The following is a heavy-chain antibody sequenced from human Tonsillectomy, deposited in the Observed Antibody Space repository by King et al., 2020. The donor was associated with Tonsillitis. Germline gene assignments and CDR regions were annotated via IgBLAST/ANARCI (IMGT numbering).Heavy chain of an antibody. V-gene: IGHV3-7*01. J-gene: IGHJ6*02. Sequence: VQLVESGGGLVQPGGSLRLSCAASGFTFSSYWMSWVRQAPGKGLEWVANIKQDGSEKYYVDSVKGRFTISRDNAKNSLYLQMNSLRAEDTAVYYCARDVGYYVSSGYYFDYYGMDVWGQGTTVTVSS. CDR3: ARDVGYYVSSGYYFDYYGMDV. D-gene: IGHD3-22*01. CDR2: IKQDGSEK. CDR1: GFTFSSYW.